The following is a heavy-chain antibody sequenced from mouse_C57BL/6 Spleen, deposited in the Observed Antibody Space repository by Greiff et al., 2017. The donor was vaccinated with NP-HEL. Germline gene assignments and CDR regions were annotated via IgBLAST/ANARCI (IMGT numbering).Heavy chain of an antibody. Sequence: EVHLVESGGGLVKPGGSLKLSCAASGFTFSDYGMHWVRQAPEKGLEWVAYISSGSSTIYYADTVKGRFTISRDNAKNTLFLQMTSLRSEDTAMYYCARPGNLYYAMDYWGQGTSVTVSS. CDR2: ISSGSSTI. J-gene: IGHJ4*01. D-gene: IGHD2-1*01. CDR3: ARPGNLYYAMDY. CDR1: GFTFSDYG. V-gene: IGHV5-17*01.